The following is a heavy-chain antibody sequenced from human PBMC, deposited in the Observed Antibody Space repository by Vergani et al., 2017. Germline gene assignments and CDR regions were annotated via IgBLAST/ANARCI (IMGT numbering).Heavy chain of an antibody. CDR3: ARTESFILRYFHCAL. CDR1: GGSITSSSYY. Sequence: QLHLQESGPGLVKPSETLSLTCTVSGGSITSSSYYWGWIRQPPGKGLEWIGNIYHSGGPYYNPSLKGRVTISVDTSKNQFSLEVTSVTAADTAIYFCARTESFILRYFHCALWGQGTLVTVSS. CDR2: IYHSGGP. D-gene: IGHD3-9*01. J-gene: IGHJ4*02. V-gene: IGHV4-39*01.